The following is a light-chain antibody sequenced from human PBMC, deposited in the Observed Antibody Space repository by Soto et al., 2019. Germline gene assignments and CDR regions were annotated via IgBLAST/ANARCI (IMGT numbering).Light chain of an antibody. Sequence: QSVLTQSPSVSGAPGQRVTISCTGSSSNIGAGYDVHWYQQVPGTAPKLLIYGNNNRPSGVPDRFSGSKSGTSASLAITGLRSEDEADYYCQSYDSSLSGWVFGGGTKVTVL. J-gene: IGLJ3*02. CDR3: QSYDSSLSGWV. CDR1: SSNIGAGYD. V-gene: IGLV1-40*01. CDR2: GNN.